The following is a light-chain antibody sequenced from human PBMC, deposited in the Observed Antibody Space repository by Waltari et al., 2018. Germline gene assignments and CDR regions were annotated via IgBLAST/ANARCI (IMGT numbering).Light chain of an antibody. J-gene: IGKJ1*01. CDR1: QSVLYRSNNKHY. V-gene: IGKV4-1*01. Sequence: DIVMTQSPDSLAVSLGERASINCKSSQSVLYRSNNKHYLAWYQQKPGQPPRRLIYWASTRESGVPYRFSGSGSGTDFTLTISSLQAEDVAVYYCQQYYSTLRTFGQGTKVEIK. CDR3: QQYYSTLRT. CDR2: WAS.